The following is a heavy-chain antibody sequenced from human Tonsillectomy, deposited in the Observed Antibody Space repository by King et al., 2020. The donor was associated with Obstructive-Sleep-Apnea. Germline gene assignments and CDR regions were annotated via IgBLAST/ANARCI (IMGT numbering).Heavy chain of an antibody. CDR2: IWYDGSNK. J-gene: IGHJ6*02. D-gene: IGHD3-22*01. CDR3: ARVGLRGYYDSSGYYYDYYYYGMDV. CDR1: GFTFSSYG. Sequence: AQLVQSGGGVVQPGRSLRLSCAASGFTFSSYGMHWVRQAPGKGLEWVAVIWYDGSNKYYADSVKGRFTIARDNSKNTLYLQMNSLRAEDTAVYYCARVGLRGYYDSSGYYYDYYYYGMDVWGQGTTVTVSS. V-gene: IGHV3-33*01.